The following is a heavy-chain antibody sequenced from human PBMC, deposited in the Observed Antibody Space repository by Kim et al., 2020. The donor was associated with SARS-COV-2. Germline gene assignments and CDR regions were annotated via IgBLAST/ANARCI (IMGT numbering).Heavy chain of an antibody. V-gene: IGHV3-11*01. D-gene: IGHD6-19*01. Sequence: ADSVKGRFTISRDNAKNSLFLQMNSLRAEDTAVYYCARHPLRAVAVPFDYWGQGTLVTVSS. J-gene: IGHJ4*02. CDR3: ARHPLRAVAVPFDY.